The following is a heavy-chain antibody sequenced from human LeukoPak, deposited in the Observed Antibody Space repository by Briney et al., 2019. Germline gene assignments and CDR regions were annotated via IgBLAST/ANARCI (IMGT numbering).Heavy chain of an antibody. V-gene: IGHV3-23*01. CDR3: AKALSSSFYYFDL. CDR2: ITSSGDNT. CDR1: GFIFSNYA. Sequence: GGSLRLSCAASGFIFSNYAMNWVRQAPGKGLEWVSTITSSGDNTYYGDSVKGRFTISRDNSRNTLYLQMNYLRAEDTAIYYCAKALSSSFYYFDLGGRGTLVTVSS. D-gene: IGHD3-16*02. J-gene: IGHJ2*01.